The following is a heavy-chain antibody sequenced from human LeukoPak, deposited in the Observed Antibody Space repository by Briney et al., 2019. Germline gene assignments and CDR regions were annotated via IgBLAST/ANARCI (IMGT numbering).Heavy chain of an antibody. D-gene: IGHD6-19*01. J-gene: IGHJ4*02. CDR2: ISGSGGST. CDR3: ANLYVAVAGTDY. CDR1: GFTFSSYA. V-gene: IGHV3-23*01. Sequence: GGSLRLSCAASGFTFSSYAMSWVRQAPGKGLEWVSAISGSGGSTYYADSVKGRFTISRDDSKNTLYLQMNSLRAEDTAVYYCANLYVAVAGTDYWGQGTLVTVSS.